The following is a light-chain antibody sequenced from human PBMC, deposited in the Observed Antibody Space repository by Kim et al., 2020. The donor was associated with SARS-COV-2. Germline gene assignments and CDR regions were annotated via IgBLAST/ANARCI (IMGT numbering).Light chain of an antibody. CDR1: QSLVHGNGNTY. Sequence: DIVMTQTPLSTPVTLGQPASISCRSSQSLVHGNGNTYLSWLHQRPAQPPRLLIHKISSRFSGVPDRFSGSGAGTYFTLTISRVEAEDVGVYYCMQATQFPRTFGQGTKLEI. J-gene: IGKJ2*01. CDR3: MQATQFPRT. CDR2: KIS. V-gene: IGKV2-24*01.